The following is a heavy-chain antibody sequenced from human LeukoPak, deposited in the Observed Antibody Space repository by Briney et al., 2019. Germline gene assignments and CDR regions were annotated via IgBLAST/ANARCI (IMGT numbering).Heavy chain of an antibody. CDR1: GYTFTSYD. CDR3: ARVYDFWSGYYKVPLYYYGTDV. CDR2: MNPNSGNT. D-gene: IGHD3-3*01. V-gene: IGHV1-8*01. J-gene: IGHJ6*02. Sequence: GASVKVSCKASGYTFTSYDINWVRQATGQGLEWMGWMNPNSGNTGYAQKFQGRVTMTRNTSISTAYMELSSLRSEDTAVYYCARVYDFWSGYYKVPLYYYGTDVWGQGTTVTVSS.